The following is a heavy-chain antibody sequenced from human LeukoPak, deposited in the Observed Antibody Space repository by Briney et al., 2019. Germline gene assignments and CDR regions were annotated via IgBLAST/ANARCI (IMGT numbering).Heavy chain of an antibody. V-gene: IGHV3-30*18. CDR1: GFTFSSYG. CDR3: AKDQYQLPADY. Sequence: PGGSLRLSCAASGFTFSSYGMHWVRQAPGKGLEWVAVISYDGSNKYYADSVKGRFTISRDNSKNTLYLQMNSLRAEDTAVYYCAKDQYQLPADYWGQGTLVTVSS. D-gene: IGHD2-2*01. J-gene: IGHJ4*02. CDR2: ISYDGSNK.